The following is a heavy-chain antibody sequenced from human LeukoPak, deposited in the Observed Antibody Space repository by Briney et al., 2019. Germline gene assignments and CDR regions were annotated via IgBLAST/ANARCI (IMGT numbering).Heavy chain of an antibody. Sequence: PSETLSLTCTVSGRSISSRSHDWVWMRQPPGKGLEGTGRSYSRRCTYYTPSLESRVTVAVDTYKNQFSLTLTSVTAADRAVYYCVRRSDCSTTSCSFYHGMEVWGEGTKVRVSS. CDR3: VRRSDCSTTSCSFYHGMEV. J-gene: IGHJ6*04. CDR2: SYSRRCT. V-gene: IGHV4-39*01. CDR1: GRSISSRSHD. D-gene: IGHD2-2*01.